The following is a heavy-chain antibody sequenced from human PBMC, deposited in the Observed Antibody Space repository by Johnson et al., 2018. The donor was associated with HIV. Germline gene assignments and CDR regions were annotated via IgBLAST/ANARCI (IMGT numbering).Heavy chain of an antibody. CDR2: IYRGGNT. D-gene: IGHD1-26*01. J-gene: IGHJ3*02. CDR3: ASPSGSSRLAFDI. Sequence: VQLVESGGGLVQPGGSLRLSCEASGFTVSSHYLSWVRQAPGKGLEWVSVIYRGGNTYYADSVQGRFTISRDNSKNTLYLQMNSLRAEDTAVYYCASPSGSSRLAFDIWGQGTVVTVSS. CDR1: GFTVSSHY. V-gene: IGHV3-66*02.